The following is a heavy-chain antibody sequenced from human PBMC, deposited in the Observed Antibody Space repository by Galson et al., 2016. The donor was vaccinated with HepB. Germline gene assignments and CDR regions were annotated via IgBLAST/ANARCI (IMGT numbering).Heavy chain of an antibody. V-gene: IGHV3-74*01. D-gene: IGHD3-10*01. CDR3: VRGCRFGEPRYGMDV. CDR2: INTDGSTT. CDR1: GFTFSFYW. Sequence: SLRLSCAASGFTFSFYWMHWVRQAPGKGLVWVSRINTDGSTTNYADSVKGRFTISRDNAKNTVYLQMNSLRANDTAVYYCVRGCRFGEPRYGMDVWGQGTAVTFSS. J-gene: IGHJ6*02.